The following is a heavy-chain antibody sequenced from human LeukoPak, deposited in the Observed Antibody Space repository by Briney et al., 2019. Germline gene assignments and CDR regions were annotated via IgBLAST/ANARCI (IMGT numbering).Heavy chain of an antibody. CDR3: AIGGGDSWDYFDY. CDR2: INHSGST. D-gene: IGHD2-21*02. J-gene: IGHJ4*02. Sequence: PSETLSLTCAVYGGSFSGYYWSWIRQPPGKGLEWIGEINHSGSTNYNPSLKSRVTISVDTSKNQLSLKLGSVTAADTAVYYCAIGGGDSWDYFDYWGQGTLVTVSS. CDR1: GGSFSGYY. V-gene: IGHV4-34*01.